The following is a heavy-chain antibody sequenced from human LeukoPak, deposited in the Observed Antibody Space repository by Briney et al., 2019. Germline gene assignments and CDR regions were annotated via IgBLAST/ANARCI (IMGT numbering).Heavy chain of an antibody. D-gene: IGHD1-26*01. Sequence: PGGSLRLSCAASGFTFDDYAMHWVRQAPGKGLEWVSGISWNSGSIGYADSVKGRFTISRDNAKNSLYLQMNSLRAEDMALYYCAKGVLKWGEIKWEQAFDYWGQGTLVTVSS. CDR2: ISWNSGSI. CDR1: GFTFDDYA. CDR3: AKGVLKWGEIKWEQAFDY. J-gene: IGHJ4*02. V-gene: IGHV3-9*03.